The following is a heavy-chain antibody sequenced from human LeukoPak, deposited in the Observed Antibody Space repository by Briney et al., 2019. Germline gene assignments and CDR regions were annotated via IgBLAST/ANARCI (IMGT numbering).Heavy chain of an antibody. J-gene: IGHJ4*02. CDR2: INHSGST. V-gene: IGHV4-34*01. CDR1: GGSFSGYY. Sequence: KASETLSLTCAVYGGSFSGYYWSWIRQPPGKGLEWIGEINHSGSTNYNPSLKSRVTISVDTSKNQFSLKLSSVTAADTAVYYRARFLGPAAGTSYWGQGTLVTVSS. CDR3: ARFLGPAAGTSY. D-gene: IGHD6-13*01.